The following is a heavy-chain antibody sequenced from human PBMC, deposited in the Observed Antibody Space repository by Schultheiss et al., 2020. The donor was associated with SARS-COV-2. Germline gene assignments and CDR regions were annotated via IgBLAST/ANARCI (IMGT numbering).Heavy chain of an antibody. D-gene: IGHD6-19*01. Sequence: GESLKISCAASGFTFSSYSMNWVRQAPGKGLEWVSSISSRSDYIYYADSVKGRFTISRDNSKNTLYLQMNSLRAEDTAVYYCATLIAVAGTGAFDIWGQGTMVTVSS. CDR3: ATLIAVAGTGAFDI. CDR2: ISSRSDYI. CDR1: GFTFSSYS. V-gene: IGHV3-21*01. J-gene: IGHJ3*02.